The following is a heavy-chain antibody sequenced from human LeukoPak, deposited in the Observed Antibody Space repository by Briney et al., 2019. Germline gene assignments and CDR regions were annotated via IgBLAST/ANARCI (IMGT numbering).Heavy chain of an antibody. J-gene: IGHJ4*02. Sequence: ASVKVSCKASGYTFNDFDINWVRQAAGQGLEWMGRINPGSHNTDYAQNFQGRVTLTRDSSISTVYMELSGLRSEDTAVYYCARNMAFDYWGQGSRVTVSS. CDR1: GYTFNDFD. CDR3: ARNMAFDY. V-gene: IGHV1-8*01. D-gene: IGHD5-24*01. CDR2: INPGSHNT.